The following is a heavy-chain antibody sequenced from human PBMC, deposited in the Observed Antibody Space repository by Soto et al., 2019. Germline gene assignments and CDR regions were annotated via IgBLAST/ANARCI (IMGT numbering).Heavy chain of an antibody. CDR3: ARVSSWYHKYGMDV. CDR1: GGSIRSDY. J-gene: IGHJ6*02. V-gene: IGHV4-59*01. Sequence: QVQLQEAGPGLVKPSETLSLTCAVSGGSIRSDYWSWIRQSPGKGLEWIGHIYYSGTTNYNPSLNSRVTXXIXTXXHQFSLKLSSVTAADTAGYYCARVSSWYHKYGMDVWGQGTTVTVSS. D-gene: IGHD6-13*01. CDR2: IYYSGTT.